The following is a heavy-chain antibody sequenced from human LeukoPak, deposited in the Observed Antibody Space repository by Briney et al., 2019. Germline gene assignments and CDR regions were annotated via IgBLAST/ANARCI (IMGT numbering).Heavy chain of an antibody. V-gene: IGHV4-38-2*01. CDR3: ASVTRSMSRFFDL. D-gene: IGHD4-17*01. CDR1: GYSISNHYY. CDR2: YYHTGSS. J-gene: IGHJ2*01. Sequence: PSETLSLTCAVSGYSISNHYYWGWIRQPPRKGLEWIGSYYHTGSSYYNPSLQSRVALSIDSSKNQFSLELASVTAANTAVYYCASVTRSMSRFFDLWGGGTLVIVSS.